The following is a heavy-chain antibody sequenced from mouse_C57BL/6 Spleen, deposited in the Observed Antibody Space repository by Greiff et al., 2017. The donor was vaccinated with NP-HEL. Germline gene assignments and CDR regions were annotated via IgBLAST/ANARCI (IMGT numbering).Heavy chain of an antibody. J-gene: IGHJ4*01. D-gene: IGHD1-1*01. CDR3: ASPTVRDAMDY. V-gene: IGHV1-80*01. CDR2: IYPGDGDT. CDR1: GYAFSSYW. Sequence: VQLQQSGAELVKPGASVKISCKASGYAFSSYWMNWVKQRPGKGLEWIGQIYPGDGDTNYNGKFKGKATLTADKSSSTAYMQLSSLTSEDSAVYFCASPTVRDAMDYWGQGTSVTVSS.